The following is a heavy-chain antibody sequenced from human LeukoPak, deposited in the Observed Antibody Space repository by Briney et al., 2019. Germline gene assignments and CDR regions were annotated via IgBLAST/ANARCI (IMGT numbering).Heavy chain of an antibody. CDR3: ARGYDSSGYYPGYFDY. D-gene: IGHD3-22*01. CDR2: IYYSGST. V-gene: IGHV4-31*03. CDR1: GGSISSGGYY. Sequence: KSSETLSLTCTVSGGSISSGGYYWGWIRQHPGKGLEWFGYIYYSGSTYYNPSLKSRVTISVDTSKNQFSLKLSSVTAADTAVYYCARGYDSSGYYPGYFDYWGQGTLVTVSS. J-gene: IGHJ4*02.